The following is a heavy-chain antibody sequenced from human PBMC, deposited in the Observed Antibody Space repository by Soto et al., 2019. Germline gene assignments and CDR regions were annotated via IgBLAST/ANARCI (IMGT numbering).Heavy chain of an antibody. Sequence: RQVPGKKMEGVSAISGSGGSTYYADSVKGRFTISRDNSKNTLYLQMNSLRAEDTAVYYCAKLVVAADYYHYDLMYVWGQRTTVIGSS. CDR3: AKLVVAADYYHYDLMYV. J-gene: IGHJ6*01. CDR2: ISGSGGST. D-gene: IGHD2-15*01. V-gene: IGHV3-23*01.